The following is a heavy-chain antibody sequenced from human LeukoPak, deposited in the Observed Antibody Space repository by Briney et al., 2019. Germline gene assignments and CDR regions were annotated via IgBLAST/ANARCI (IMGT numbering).Heavy chain of an antibody. J-gene: IGHJ4*02. CDR1: GFTFSDYY. CDR3: ARDGDYDILTGYSLPFDY. D-gene: IGHD3-9*01. CDR2: ISSSGSTI. Sequence: GGSLRLSCAASGFTFSDYYMSWIRQAAGKGLEWVSYISSSGSTIYYADSVKGRFTISRDNAKNSLYLQMNSLRAEDTAVYYCARDGDYDILTGYSLPFDYWGQGTLVTVSS. V-gene: IGHV3-11*01.